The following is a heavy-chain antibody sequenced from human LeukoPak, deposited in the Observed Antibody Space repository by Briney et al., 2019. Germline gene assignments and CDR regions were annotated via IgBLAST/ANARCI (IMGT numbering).Heavy chain of an antibody. CDR2: IYYSGTT. CDR1: GGSISSSTYQ. Sequence: SETLSLTCTVSGGSISSSTYQWGRIRQPPGKGLEWIGSIYYSGTTYYNPSLKSRVTISVDTSKNQFSLKLSSVTAADTAVYYCARRWGSMAALTEDYWGQGTLVTVSS. J-gene: IGHJ4*02. V-gene: IGHV4-39*01. CDR3: ARRWGSMAALTEDY. D-gene: IGHD6-6*01.